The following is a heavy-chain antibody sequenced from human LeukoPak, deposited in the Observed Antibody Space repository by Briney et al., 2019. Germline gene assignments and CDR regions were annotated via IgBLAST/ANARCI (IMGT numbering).Heavy chain of an antibody. Sequence: SETLSLTCTVSGGSISSSSYYWGWIRQPPGKGLEWIGSIYYSGSTYYNPSLKSRVTISVDTSKNQFSLKLSSVTAADTAVYYCARGRSGYSYGNLDYWGQGTLVTVSS. CDR2: IYYSGST. J-gene: IGHJ4*02. D-gene: IGHD5-18*01. V-gene: IGHV4-39*07. CDR3: ARGRSGYSYGNLDY. CDR1: GGSISSSSYY.